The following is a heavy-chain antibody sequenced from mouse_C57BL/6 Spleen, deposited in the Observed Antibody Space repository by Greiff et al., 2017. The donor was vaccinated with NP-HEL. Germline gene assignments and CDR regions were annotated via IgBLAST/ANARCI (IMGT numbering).Heavy chain of an antibody. Sequence: QVQLQQPDAELVRPGSSVKLSCKASGYTFTSYWMHWVKQRPIQGLEWIGNIDPSDSETHYNQKFTDKATLTVDKSSSTAYMQLSSLTSEDSAVYYCATTVVATGYFDYWGQGTTLTVSS. CDR1: GYTFTSYW. V-gene: IGHV1-52*01. J-gene: IGHJ2*01. CDR3: ATTVVATGYFDY. D-gene: IGHD1-1*01. CDR2: IDPSDSET.